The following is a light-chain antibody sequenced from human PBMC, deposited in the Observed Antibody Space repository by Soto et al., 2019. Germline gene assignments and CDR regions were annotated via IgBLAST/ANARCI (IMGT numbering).Light chain of an antibody. CDR2: EVS. Sequence: QSVLTQPASVSGSPGQSITISCTGTSSDVGGYNFVSWYQHHPGKAPQLMIFEVSNRPSGISYRFSGSKSGNTASLTISGLQAEDEADYYCSSYTSSSILYVFGTGTKVTVL. CDR1: SSDVGGYNF. V-gene: IGLV2-14*01. J-gene: IGLJ1*01. CDR3: SSYTSSSILYV.